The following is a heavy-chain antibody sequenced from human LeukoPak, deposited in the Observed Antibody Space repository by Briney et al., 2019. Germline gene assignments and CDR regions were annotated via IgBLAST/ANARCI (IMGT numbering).Heavy chain of an antibody. D-gene: IGHD6-19*01. V-gene: IGHV3-48*04. J-gene: IGHJ5*02. CDR3: ARDTSYSSGCSFDP. Sequence: GGSLRLSCAASGFTFSSYWMSWVRQAPGKGLEWVSYISSSGSTIYYADSVKGRFTISRDNAKNSLYLQMNSLRAEDTAVYYCARDTSYSSGCSFDPWGQGTLVTVSS. CDR2: ISSSGSTI. CDR1: GFTFSSYW.